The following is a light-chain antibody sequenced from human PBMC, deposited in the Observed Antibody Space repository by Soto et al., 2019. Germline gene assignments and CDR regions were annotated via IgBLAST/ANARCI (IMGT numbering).Light chain of an antibody. CDR3: LQHKSYPIT. CDR2: DAS. J-gene: IGKJ5*01. Sequence: DIQMTQSPSAMSASVGGRVTITCRASQGISNYLAWFQQKPGKVPKRLIYDASSLQTGVPSRFSGRGSGTEFTLTISSLQPEDFATYYCLQHKSYPITFGQGTRLEIK. V-gene: IGKV1-17*03. CDR1: QGISNY.